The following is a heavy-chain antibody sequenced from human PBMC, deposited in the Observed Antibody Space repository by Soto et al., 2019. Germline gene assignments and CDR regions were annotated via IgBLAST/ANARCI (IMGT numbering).Heavy chain of an antibody. CDR3: VKGFWGDY. J-gene: IGHJ4*02. D-gene: IGHD3-16*01. Sequence: EVQLLESGGGLVQPGGSLRLSCSASGFTFSSHDMIWVRQAPGKGLEWVSGVSGGGITSYADSEKGRFTISRDKSWNTLYLQMNSLRVEDTAVYYCVKGFWGDYWGQGTLVTVSS. V-gene: IGHV3-23*01. CDR2: VSGGGIT. CDR1: GFTFSSHD.